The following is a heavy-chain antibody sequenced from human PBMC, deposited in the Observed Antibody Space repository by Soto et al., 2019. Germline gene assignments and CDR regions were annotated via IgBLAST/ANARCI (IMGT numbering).Heavy chain of an antibody. V-gene: IGHV4-34*01. J-gene: IGHJ5*02. CDR1: GGSFSGYY. CDR3: ARGSAVPAAALYNWFDP. CDR2: INHSGST. Sequence: PSETLSLTCAVYGGSFSGYYWSWIRQPPGKGLEWIGEINHSGSTNYNPSLKSRVTISVDTSKNQFSLKLSSVTAADTAVYYCARGSAVPAAALYNWFDPWGQGTLLTVSS. D-gene: IGHD2-2*01.